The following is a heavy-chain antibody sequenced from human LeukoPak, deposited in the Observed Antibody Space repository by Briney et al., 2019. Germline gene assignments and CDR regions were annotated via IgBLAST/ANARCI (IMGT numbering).Heavy chain of an antibody. Sequence: GASVKVSCKASGYTFTSYAMHWVRQAPGQRLEWMGWINAGNGNTKYSQKFQGRVTITRDTSASTAYMELSSLRSEVTAVYYCARDQSPYSSSWYGYFQHWGQGTLVTVSS. D-gene: IGHD6-13*01. V-gene: IGHV1-3*01. CDR2: INAGNGNT. CDR3: ARDQSPYSSSWYGYFQH. CDR1: GYTFTSYA. J-gene: IGHJ1*01.